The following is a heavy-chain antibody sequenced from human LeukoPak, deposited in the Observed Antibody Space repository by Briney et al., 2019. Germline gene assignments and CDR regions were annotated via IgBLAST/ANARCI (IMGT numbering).Heavy chain of an antibody. CDR1: GFTFSSYS. CDR3: ARDLDLNFDY. J-gene: IGHJ4*02. V-gene: IGHV3-48*04. CDR2: ISSSSSTI. Sequence: PGGSLRLSCAASGFTFSSYSMTWVRQAPGKGLEWVSYISSSSSTIYYADSVKGRFTISRDNAKNSLYLQMNSLRAEDTAVYYCARDLDLNFDYWGQGTLVTVSS.